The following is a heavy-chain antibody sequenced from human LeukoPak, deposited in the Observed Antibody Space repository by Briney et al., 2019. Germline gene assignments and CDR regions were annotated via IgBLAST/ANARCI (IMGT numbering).Heavy chain of an antibody. CDR3: AKDSRTLNSGSYYADY. CDR1: GFTFSSYG. J-gene: IGHJ4*02. D-gene: IGHD1-26*01. V-gene: IGHV3-30*02. Sequence: GRSLRLSCAASGFTFSSYGMHWVRQAPGKGLEWVAFIRYDGSNKYYADSVKGRFTISRDNSKNTLYLQMNSLRAEDTAVYYCAKDSRTLNSGSYYADYWGQGTLVTVSS. CDR2: IRYDGSNK.